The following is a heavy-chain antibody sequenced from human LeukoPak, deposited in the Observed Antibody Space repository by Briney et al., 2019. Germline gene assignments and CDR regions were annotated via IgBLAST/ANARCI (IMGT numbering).Heavy chain of an antibody. CDR3: ARDRRAVAVYDAFDI. Sequence: GGSLRLSRADSVFTFSRYGMHWVRPAPGKGLEGVAVIWYDGSNKYYADSVKGRFTISRDNSKNTLYLQMNSLRAEDTAVYYCARDRRAVAVYDAFDIWGQGTMVTVSS. V-gene: IGHV3-33*08. CDR2: IWYDGSNK. D-gene: IGHD6-19*01. CDR1: VFTFSRYG. J-gene: IGHJ3*02.